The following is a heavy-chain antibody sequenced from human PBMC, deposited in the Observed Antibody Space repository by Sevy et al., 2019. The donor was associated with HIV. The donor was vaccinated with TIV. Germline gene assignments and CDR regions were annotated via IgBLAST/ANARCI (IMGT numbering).Heavy chain of an antibody. D-gene: IGHD3-22*01. CDR3: ARGGGVITMIVAEPYYFDY. CDR1: GGSISSYY. Sequence: SETLSLTCTVSGGSISSYYWSWIRQPPGKGLEWIGYIYYSGSTNYNPSLKSRVTISVDTSKNQFSLKLSSVTAAETAVYYCARGGGVITMIVAEPYYFDYWGQGTLVTVSS. CDR2: IYYSGST. J-gene: IGHJ4*02. V-gene: IGHV4-59*01.